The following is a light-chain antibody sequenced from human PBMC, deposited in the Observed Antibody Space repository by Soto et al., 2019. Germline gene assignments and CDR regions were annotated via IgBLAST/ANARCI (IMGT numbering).Light chain of an antibody. J-gene: IGLJ2*01. V-gene: IGLV1-44*01. Sequence: QSVLTQPPSASGTPGQRVTISCSGSSSNIGSNTVNWYQQLPGTAPKLLIYSNNQRPSGVPDRFSGSKSGTSASLAISGLKLEEEADYYCAAWGDSLNGPVFGGGTKVTVL. CDR1: SSNIGSNT. CDR2: SNN. CDR3: AAWGDSLNGPV.